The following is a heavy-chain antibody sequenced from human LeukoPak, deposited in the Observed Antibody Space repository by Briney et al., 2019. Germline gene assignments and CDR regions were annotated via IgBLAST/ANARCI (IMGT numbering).Heavy chain of an antibody. CDR3: ARRADSNDKRRLDY. V-gene: IGHV3-23*01. J-gene: IGHJ4*02. CDR2: ITPSSADT. CDR1: GFTFSSFV. Sequence: GGSLRLSCAKSGFTFSSFVMSWVRQAPGKGLEWVSTITPSSADTYYADSVKGRFTISRDNSKNTLYLQMNSLRAEDTALYYCARRADSNDKRRLDYWGQGTLVTVSS. D-gene: IGHD3-22*01.